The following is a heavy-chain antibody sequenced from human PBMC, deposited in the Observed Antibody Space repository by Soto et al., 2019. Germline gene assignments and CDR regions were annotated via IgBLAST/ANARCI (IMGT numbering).Heavy chain of an antibody. J-gene: IGHJ5*02. V-gene: IGHV1-69*02. D-gene: IGHD3-16*01. Sequence: QVQLVQSGAEVKKPGSSVKVSCKASGGTFSSYTISWVRQAPGQGLEWMGRIIPILGIANYAQKFQGRVTITADKSTSTAYMGLGSRRSEDTAVYYWARGGGWFDPWGQGTLVTVSS. CDR1: GGTFSSYT. CDR3: ARGGGWFDP. CDR2: IIPILGIA.